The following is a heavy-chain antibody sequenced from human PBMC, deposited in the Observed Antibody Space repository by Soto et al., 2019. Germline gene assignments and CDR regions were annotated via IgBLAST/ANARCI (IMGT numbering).Heavy chain of an antibody. CDR2: IYYSGST. Sequence: SETLSLTCTVSGGSISSSSYYWGWIRQPPGKGLEWIGSIYYSGSTYYNPSLKSRVTISVDTSKNQFSLKLSSVTAADTAVYYCAKWCSGSYSNAFDIWGQGTMVTVSS. V-gene: IGHV4-39*01. CDR3: AKWCSGSYSNAFDI. D-gene: IGHD3-10*02. J-gene: IGHJ3*02. CDR1: GGSISSSSYY.